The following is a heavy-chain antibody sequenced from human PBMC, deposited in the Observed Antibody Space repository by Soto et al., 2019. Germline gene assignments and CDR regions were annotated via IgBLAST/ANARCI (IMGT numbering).Heavy chain of an antibody. V-gene: IGHV3-23*01. J-gene: IGHJ4*02. CDR2: ISGSGDYT. CDR3: AKDRGDAY. CDR1: AFTFSNYA. Sequence: HPGGSLRLSCAASAFTFSNYAMNWVRQAPGKGLEWVAAISGSGDYTNYADSVKGRFTISRDNFKNTLFLQMNNLRAEDTAVYYCAKDRGDAYWGQGTLVTVSS. D-gene: IGHD4-17*01.